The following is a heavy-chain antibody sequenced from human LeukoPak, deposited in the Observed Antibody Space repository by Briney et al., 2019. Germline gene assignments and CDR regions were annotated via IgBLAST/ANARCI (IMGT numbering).Heavy chain of an antibody. Sequence: SETLSLTCTVSGGSISVYYWSWIRQPPGKGLEWIGEINHSGSTNYNPSLKSRVTISVDTSKNQFSLKLSSVTAADTAVYYCARGPKLYSSSWYRAFDIWGQGTMVTVSS. CDR1: GGSISVYY. J-gene: IGHJ3*02. CDR2: INHSGST. CDR3: ARGPKLYSSSWYRAFDI. V-gene: IGHV4-34*01. D-gene: IGHD6-13*01.